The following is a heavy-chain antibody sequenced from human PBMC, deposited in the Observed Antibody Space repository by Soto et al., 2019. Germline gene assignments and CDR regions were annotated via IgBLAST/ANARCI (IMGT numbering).Heavy chain of an antibody. CDR3: ARGVLRYYHYGMDV. J-gene: IGHJ6*02. Sequence: QVQLQESGPGLVKPSETLSLSCTVSGDSVSNYYWSWIRQLPGRGLEWIGYIYISGNTNYNPSLNRRFAISRATSKNQFSLNLKSVTAADTAVYYCARGVLRYYHYGMDVWGQGTTVTVSS. CDR2: IYISGNT. V-gene: IGHV4-59*02. CDR1: GDSVSNYY.